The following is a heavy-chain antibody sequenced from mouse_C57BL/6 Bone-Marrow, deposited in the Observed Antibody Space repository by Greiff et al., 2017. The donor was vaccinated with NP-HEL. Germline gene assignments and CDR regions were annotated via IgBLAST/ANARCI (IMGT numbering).Heavy chain of an antibody. D-gene: IGHD2-2*01. Sequence: DVHLVESGGGLVQPGGSLSLSCAASGFTFTDYYMSWVRQPPGKALEWLGFIRNKANGYTTEYSASVKGRFTISRDNSQSILYLQMNALRAEDSATYYCARSMVTYWYFDVWGTGTTVTVSS. CDR1: GFTFTDYY. J-gene: IGHJ1*03. V-gene: IGHV7-3*01. CDR2: IRNKANGYTT. CDR3: ARSMVTYWYFDV.